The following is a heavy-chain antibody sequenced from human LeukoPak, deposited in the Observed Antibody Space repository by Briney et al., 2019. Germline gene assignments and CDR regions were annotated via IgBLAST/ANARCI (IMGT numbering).Heavy chain of an antibody. CDR3: ARPNINYYYGMDV. Sequence: PGGSLRLSCAASGFTFSGSAMHWVRQASGKGLQSVGRIRSKANSYATAYAASVKGRFTISRDDSKNTAYLQMNSLKTEDTAVYYCARPNINYYYGMDVWGQGTTVTVSS. D-gene: IGHD2/OR15-2a*01. CDR2: IRSKANSYAT. CDR1: GFTFSGSA. J-gene: IGHJ6*02. V-gene: IGHV3-73*01.